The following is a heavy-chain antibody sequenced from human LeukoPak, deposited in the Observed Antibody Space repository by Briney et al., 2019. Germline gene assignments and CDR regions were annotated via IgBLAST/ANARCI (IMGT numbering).Heavy chain of an antibody. CDR1: GYTFTSYS. CDR3: ASWIQLKNAFDI. D-gene: IGHD5-18*01. Sequence: ASVKVSCKASGYTFTSYSISWVRQAPGQGLEWMGWISAYNGNTNYAQKLQGRVTMTTDTSTSTAYMELRSLRSDDTAVYYCASWIQLKNAFDIWGQGTMVTVSS. J-gene: IGHJ3*02. V-gene: IGHV1-18*01. CDR2: ISAYNGNT.